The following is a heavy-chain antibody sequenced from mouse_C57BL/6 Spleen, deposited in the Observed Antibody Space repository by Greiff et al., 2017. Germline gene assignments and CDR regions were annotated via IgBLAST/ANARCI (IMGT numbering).Heavy chain of an antibody. CDR1: GYSITSDY. Sequence: EVMLVESGPGLAKPSQTLSLTCSVTGYSITSDYRNWIRKFPGNKLEYMGYISYSGSTYYNPSLKSRISITRDTSKNQYYLQLNSVTTEDTATYYCARYNTTVVNWYFDVWGTGTTVTVSS. CDR2: ISYSGST. J-gene: IGHJ1*03. V-gene: IGHV3-8*01. CDR3: ARYNTTVVNWYFDV. D-gene: IGHD1-1*01.